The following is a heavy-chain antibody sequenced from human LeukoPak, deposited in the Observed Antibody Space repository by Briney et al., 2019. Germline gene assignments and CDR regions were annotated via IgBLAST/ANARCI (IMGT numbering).Heavy chain of an antibody. Sequence: GGSLRLSCAASGFTFSSYSMNWLRQAPGKGLEWVSYISSSSSTIYYADSVKGRFTISRDNAKNSLYLQMNSLRAEDTAMYYCARDEAVALFDYWGQGTLVTVSS. CDR2: ISSSSSTI. D-gene: IGHD6-19*01. J-gene: IGHJ4*02. CDR1: GFTFSSYS. CDR3: ARDEAVALFDY. V-gene: IGHV3-48*01.